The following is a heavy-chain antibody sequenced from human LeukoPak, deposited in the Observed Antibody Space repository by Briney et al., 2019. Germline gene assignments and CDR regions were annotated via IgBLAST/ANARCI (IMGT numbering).Heavy chain of an antibody. J-gene: IGHJ6*02. CDR3: IRGAASGSYYGLDV. CDR2: IRSKASNYAT. V-gene: IGHV3-73*01. Sequence: GGSLKLSCAASGFTFSGSTIHWVRQASGEGLEWVGRIRSKASNYATAYATSVKGRFTLSRDDSNNTAYLQMNSLKTEDTAVYFCIRGAASGSYYGLDVWGQGATVTVSS. D-gene: IGHD1-26*01. CDR1: GFTFSGST.